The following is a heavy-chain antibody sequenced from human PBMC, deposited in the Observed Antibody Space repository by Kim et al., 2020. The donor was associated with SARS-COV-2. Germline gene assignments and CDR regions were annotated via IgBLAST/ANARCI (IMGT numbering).Heavy chain of an antibody. V-gene: IGHV4-59*01. Sequence: SPSLKSRVTVSLDTSKNQFALKLRSVTTAATAMYDCARALYGSSWNYFDVWGQGTLVTVSS. CDR3: ARALYGSSWNYFDV. J-gene: IGHJ4*02. D-gene: IGHD6-13*01.